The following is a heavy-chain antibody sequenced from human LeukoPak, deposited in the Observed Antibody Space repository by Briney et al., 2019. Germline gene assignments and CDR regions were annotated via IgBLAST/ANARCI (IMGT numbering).Heavy chain of an antibody. V-gene: IGHV4-34*01. CDR2: INHSGST. Sequence: PSETLSLTCAVYGGSFSGYYWSWIRQPPGKGLEWIGEINHSGSTNYNPSLKSRVTISVDTSKNQFSLKLSSVTAADTAVYYCARGRDSSGWYLKYWGQGTLVTVSS. D-gene: IGHD6-19*01. CDR3: ARGRDSSGWYLKY. CDR1: GGSFSGYY. J-gene: IGHJ4*02.